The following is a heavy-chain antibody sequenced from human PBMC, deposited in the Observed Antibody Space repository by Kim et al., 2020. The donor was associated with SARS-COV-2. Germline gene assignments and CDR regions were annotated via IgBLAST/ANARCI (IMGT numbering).Heavy chain of an antibody. CDR3: ARAQGVMGQVPPCSMSH. V-gene: IGHV3-21*01. Sequence: GGSLRLSCAASGFTFTNYAINWVRQAPGKGLEWLSSISGTSRFIYYADSLEGRFTTSRDNANQSLFLEMSNLRVEDTAIYYCARAQGVMGQVPPCSMSHWGQGTLVTVSS. CDR1: GFTFTNYA. D-gene: IGHD2-15*01. J-gene: IGHJ4*02. CDR2: ISGTSRFI.